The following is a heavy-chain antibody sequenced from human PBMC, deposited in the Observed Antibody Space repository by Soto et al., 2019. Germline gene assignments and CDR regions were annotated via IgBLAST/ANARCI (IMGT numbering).Heavy chain of an antibody. V-gene: IGHV4-59*01. CDR1: GASMSSYY. D-gene: IGHD2-2*01. CDR3: AGHCSSYSCRYSLAQYYGMDT. Sequence: PSETLSLTCTVSGASMSSYYWSWIRRPPGQGLEWIGYIYYSGTTNYNPSLKSRVTISVDTSKNQFSLKLSSVTAADTAVYYCAGHCSSYSCRYSLAQYYGMDTWAKGTTVTVSS. J-gene: IGHJ6*04. CDR2: IYYSGTT.